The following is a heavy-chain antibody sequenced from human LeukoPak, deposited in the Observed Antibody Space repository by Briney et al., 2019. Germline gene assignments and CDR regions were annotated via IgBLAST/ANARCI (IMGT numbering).Heavy chain of an antibody. CDR2: IWYDGSNQ. Sequence: GRSLRLACAASGFTFSSYGMRWVRQAPGKGLEWVAVIWYDGSNQYYADSVKGRFTISRDNSKNPLYLQMNSLRAEDTAVYYCAKEYSSSWPVGIDYWGQGTLVTVSS. D-gene: IGHD6-13*01. CDR1: GFTFSSYG. V-gene: IGHV3-33*06. CDR3: AKEYSSSWPVGIDY. J-gene: IGHJ4*02.